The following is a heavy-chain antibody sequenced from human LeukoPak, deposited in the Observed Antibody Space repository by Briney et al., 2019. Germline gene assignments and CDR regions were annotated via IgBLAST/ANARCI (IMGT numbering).Heavy chain of an antibody. J-gene: IGHJ4*02. V-gene: IGHV3-74*01. CDR3: ARDVAGSGSL. CDR1: GFTFSSYW. D-gene: IGHD3-10*01. Sequence: GGSLRLSCAASGFTFSSYWMHWVRQVPGKGLVWVARNEHRSITDYADSVKDRFTVSRDNAWNTLYLQMNSLRAEDTAVYYCARDVAGSGSLWGQGTLITVSS. CDR2: NEHRSIT.